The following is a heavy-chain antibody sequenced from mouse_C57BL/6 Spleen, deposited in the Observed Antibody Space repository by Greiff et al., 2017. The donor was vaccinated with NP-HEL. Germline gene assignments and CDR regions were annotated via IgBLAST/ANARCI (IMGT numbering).Heavy chain of an antibody. V-gene: IGHV1-52*01. CDR2: IDPSDSET. Sequence: SGAELVRPGSSVKLSCKASGYTFTSYWMHWVKQRPIQGLEWIGNIDPSDSETHYNQKFKDKATLTVDKSSSTAYMQLSSLTSEDSAVYYCARRAVVATRYFDVWGTGTTVTVSS. J-gene: IGHJ1*03. D-gene: IGHD1-1*01. CDR3: ARRAVVATRYFDV. CDR1: GYTFTSYW.